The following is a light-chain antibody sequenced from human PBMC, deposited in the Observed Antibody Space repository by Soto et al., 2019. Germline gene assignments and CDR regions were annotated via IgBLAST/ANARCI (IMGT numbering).Light chain of an antibody. J-gene: IGLJ2*01. CDR1: SSNIGSNF. CDR3: AAWDDSLSGVV. Sequence: SVLTKPPSASGTPGQRVTISCSGSSSNIGSNFIYWYQQLPGTAPKLLIYRNNERPSGVPDRFSGSKSGTSASLAISGLRSEDEADYHCAAWDDSLSGVVFGGGTKVTVL. V-gene: IGLV1-47*01. CDR2: RNN.